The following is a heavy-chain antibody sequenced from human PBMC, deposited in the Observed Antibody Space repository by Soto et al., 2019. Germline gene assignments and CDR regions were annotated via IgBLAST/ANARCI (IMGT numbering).Heavy chain of an antibody. Sequence: QVQLQESGPGLVKPSQTLSLTCTVSGGSISSGDYYWSWIREPPGKGLEWIGYIYYSGSTYYNPSLKRRVTISVDTSKNQFSLKLGSVTAADTAVDYCARDGRCSSTSCSNPNWFDPWGQGTLVTVSS. J-gene: IGHJ5*02. CDR3: ARDGRCSSTSCSNPNWFDP. CDR1: GGSISSGDYY. CDR2: IYYSGST. D-gene: IGHD2-2*01. V-gene: IGHV4-30-4*01.